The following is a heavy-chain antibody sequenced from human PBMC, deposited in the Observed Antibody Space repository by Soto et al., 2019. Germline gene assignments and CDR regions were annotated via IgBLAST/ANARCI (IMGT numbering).Heavy chain of an antibody. J-gene: IGHJ3*02. CDR1: GYTFTSYV. CDR2: ISAYNGNT. V-gene: IGHV1-18*01. Sequence: AGRVSCKASGYTFTSYVISWLRQAPGQGLDWMGWISAYNGNTNYAQKLQGRVTMTTDTSTSTAYMELRSLRSDDTAVYYCASDHTYYYDSSGYPDAFDIWGQGTMVTVPS. CDR3: ASDHTYYYDSSGYPDAFDI. D-gene: IGHD3-22*01.